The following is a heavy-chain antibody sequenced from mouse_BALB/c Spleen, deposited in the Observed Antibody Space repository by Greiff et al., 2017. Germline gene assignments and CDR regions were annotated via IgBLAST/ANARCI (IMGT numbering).Heavy chain of an antibody. V-gene: IGHV14-4*02. Sequence: EVQLQQSGAELVRSGASVKLSCTASGFNIKDYYMHWVKQRPEQGLEWIGWIDPENGDTEYAPKFQGKATMTADTSSNTAYLQLSSLTSEDTAVYYCNARYGVWAMDYWGQGTSVTVSS. CDR3: NARYGVWAMDY. D-gene: IGHD2-14*01. J-gene: IGHJ4*01. CDR2: IDPENGDT. CDR1: GFNIKDYY.